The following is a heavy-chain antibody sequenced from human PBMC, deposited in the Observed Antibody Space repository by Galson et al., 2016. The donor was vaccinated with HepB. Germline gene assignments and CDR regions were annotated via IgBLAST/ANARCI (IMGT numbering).Heavy chain of an antibody. CDR3: ARPYSYDSSGCPGY. J-gene: IGHJ4*02. V-gene: IGHV3-23*01. D-gene: IGHD3-22*01. Sequence: SLRLSCAASGFTFTNYAMSWVRQAPGKGLEWVSAISNFGGTLNYADSVKGRFTISRDSSKNTLFLHMSSLRAEDTAVYYCARPYSYDSSGCPGYWGQGTRVTVSS. CDR1: GFTFTNYA. CDR2: ISNFGGTL.